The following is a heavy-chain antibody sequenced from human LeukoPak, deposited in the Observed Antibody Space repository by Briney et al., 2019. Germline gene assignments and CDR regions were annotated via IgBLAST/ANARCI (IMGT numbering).Heavy chain of an antibody. Sequence: ASVKVSCKASGYTFTSYYMHWVRQSPGQGLEWMGIINPSGGSTSYAQNFQGRVTMTRDTSTSTVYMELSSLRSEDTAVYYCARGREMATINSWFDPWGQGTLVTVSS. D-gene: IGHD5-24*01. CDR3: ARGREMATINSWFDP. CDR1: GYTFTSYY. CDR2: INPSGGST. V-gene: IGHV1-46*01. J-gene: IGHJ5*02.